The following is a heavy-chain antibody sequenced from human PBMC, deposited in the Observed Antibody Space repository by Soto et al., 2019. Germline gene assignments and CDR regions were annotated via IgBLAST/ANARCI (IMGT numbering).Heavy chain of an antibody. V-gene: IGHV4-30-4*01. CDR2: IYYSGST. CDR3: ARDASTSYYYYYGMDV. J-gene: IGHJ6*02. CDR1: GGSISSGDYY. D-gene: IGHD5-12*01. Sequence: SETLSLTCTVSGGSISSGDYYWSWIRQPPGKGLEWIGYIYYSGSTYYNPSLKSRVTISVDTSKNQFSLKLSSVTAADTAVYYCARDASTSYYYYYGMDVWGQGTTVTVS.